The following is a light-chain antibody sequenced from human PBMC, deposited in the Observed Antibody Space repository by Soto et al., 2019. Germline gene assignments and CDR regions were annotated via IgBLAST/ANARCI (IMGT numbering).Light chain of an antibody. CDR3: LPYYKYAPT. V-gene: IGKV1-6*01. CDR1: QGIRND. J-gene: IGKJ1*01. Sequence: AIQMTQSPSSLSASVGDRVTITCRASQGIRNDLGWYQQRPGKAPKLMIYAASSLQSGGPSRVSGSGSGTDFTLTISGPEPEDFDSYGCLPYYKYAPTCGQWTKVEIK. CDR2: AAS.